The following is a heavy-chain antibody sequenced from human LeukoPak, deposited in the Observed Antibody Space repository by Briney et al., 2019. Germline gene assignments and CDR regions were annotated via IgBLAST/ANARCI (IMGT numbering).Heavy chain of an antibody. CDR3: ARLKVVVVAATKNYYFDY. V-gene: IGHV4-34*01. J-gene: IGHJ4*02. D-gene: IGHD2-15*01. Sequence: SETLSLTCAVHGGSFSGYYWSWIRQPPGKGLEWIGEINHSGSTNYNPSLKSRVTISVDTSKNQFSLKLSSVTAADTAVYYCARLKVVVVAATKNYYFDYWGQGTLVTVSS. CDR2: INHSGST. CDR1: GGSFSGYY.